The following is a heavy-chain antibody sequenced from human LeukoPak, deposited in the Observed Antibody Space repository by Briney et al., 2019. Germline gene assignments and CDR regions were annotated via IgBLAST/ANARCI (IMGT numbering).Heavy chain of an antibody. J-gene: IGHJ4*02. CDR3: ARAHVLLWFGGKYYFDY. CDR1: GYTFTSYG. Sequence: HEASVKVSCKASGYTFTSYGISWVRQAPGQGLEWMGWISAHNGNTNYAQMLQGRVTMTTDTSTSTAYMELRSLRSDDTAVYYCARAHVLLWFGGKYYFDYWGQGTLVTVSS. D-gene: IGHD3-10*01. CDR2: ISAHNGNT. V-gene: IGHV1-18*04.